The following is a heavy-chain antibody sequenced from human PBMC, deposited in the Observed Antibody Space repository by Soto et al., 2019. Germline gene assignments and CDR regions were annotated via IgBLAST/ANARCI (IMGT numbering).Heavy chain of an antibody. J-gene: IGHJ3*02. CDR3: ARHIGYCSGGSCYSGAFDI. CDR1: GGSISSYY. V-gene: IGHV4-59*08. D-gene: IGHD2-15*01. CDR2: IYYSGST. Sequence: SETLSLTCTVSGGSISSYYWSWIRQPPGKGLEWIGYIYYSGSTNYNPSLKSRVTISVDTSKNQFSLKLSSVTAADTAVYYCARHIGYCSGGSCYSGAFDIWGQGTMVTVSS.